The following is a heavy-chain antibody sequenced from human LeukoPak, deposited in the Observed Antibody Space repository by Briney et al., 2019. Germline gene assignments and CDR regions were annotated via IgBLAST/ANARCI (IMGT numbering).Heavy chain of an antibody. Sequence: PSETLSLTCAVYGGSFSGYYWSWVRQPPGKGPEWIGEINHSGSTSYNPSLKSRVTISVDTSKNQFSLKLSSVTAADTAVYYCARRYSNYFFDYWGQGTLVTVSS. CDR2: INHSGST. J-gene: IGHJ4*02. V-gene: IGHV4-34*01. CDR1: GGSFSGYY. D-gene: IGHD4-11*01. CDR3: ARRYSNYFFDY.